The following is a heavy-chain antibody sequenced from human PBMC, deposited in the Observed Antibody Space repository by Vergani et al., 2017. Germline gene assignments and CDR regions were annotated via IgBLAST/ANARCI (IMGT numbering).Heavy chain of an antibody. Sequence: QVQLQESGPGLVKPSETLSLTCTVSGGSISSYYWSWIRQPPGKGLEWIGYLSYSGTTNYNPSLKSRVTISVDTSKNQFSLSLSCVTAADTAVYYCARARSLDWSDAFDIWGQGTMVTVSS. CDR3: ARARSLDWSDAFDI. D-gene: IGHD3/OR15-3a*01. CDR1: GGSISSYY. CDR2: LSYSGTT. J-gene: IGHJ3*02. V-gene: IGHV4-59*01.